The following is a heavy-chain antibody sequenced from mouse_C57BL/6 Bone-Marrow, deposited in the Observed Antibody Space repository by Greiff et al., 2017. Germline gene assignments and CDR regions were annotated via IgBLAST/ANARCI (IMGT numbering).Heavy chain of an antibody. V-gene: IGHV14-2*01. Sequence: VQLLQSGAELVKPGASVKLSCTASGFNIKDYYIHWVKQRTEKGLEWIGRIDPEDGETKYAPKLQDKATITADTSYNKPYLQLSSLTSEDTAVYYCTRSLIYNSTSYWYRGTALPVTS. CDR3: TRSLIYNSTSY. J-gene: IGHJ2*01. CDR2: IDPEDGET. D-gene: IGHD1-1*01. CDR1: GFNIKDYY.